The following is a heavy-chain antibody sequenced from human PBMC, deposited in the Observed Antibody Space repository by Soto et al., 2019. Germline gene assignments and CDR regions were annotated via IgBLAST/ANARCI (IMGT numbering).Heavy chain of an antibody. CDR1: GYRFTSYW. CDR3: ARVGATTVHYFHX. J-gene: IGHJ4*02. V-gene: IGHV5-10-1*01. CDR2: IETRESYT. Sequence: GGSLKIACQVSGYRFTSYWLTWVRQVPGKGLECLGRIETRESYTNYSQSFQGHVTISVDKSINTAYLPWKSLKASDTAIWYCARVGATTVHYFHXRGQAASATVSX. D-gene: IGHD1-26*01.